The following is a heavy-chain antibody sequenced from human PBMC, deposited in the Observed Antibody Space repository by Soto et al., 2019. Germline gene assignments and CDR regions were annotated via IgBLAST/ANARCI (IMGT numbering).Heavy chain of an antibody. Sequence: QVPLVQSGAEVKKPGSSVKVSCKASGGTFSSYAISWVRQAPGQGLEWMGGIIPIFGTANYAQKFLGRVTITADESTSTAYMELSSLRSEDTAVYYCARPNLYNGYNYPLGYWGQGTLVTVSS. J-gene: IGHJ4*02. CDR3: ARPNLYNGYNYPLGY. CDR1: GGTFSSYA. V-gene: IGHV1-69*01. CDR2: IIPIFGTA. D-gene: IGHD5-12*01.